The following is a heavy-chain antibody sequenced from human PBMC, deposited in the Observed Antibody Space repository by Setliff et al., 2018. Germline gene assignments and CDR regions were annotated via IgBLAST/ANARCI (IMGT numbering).Heavy chain of an antibody. CDR3: AKGLRIAAAGNFPYYYYYYGMDV. CDR1: GFTFSSYA. Sequence: GGSLRLSCAASGFTFSSYAMSWVRQAPGKGLEWVSAISGSGGSTYYADSVKGRFTISRDNSKNTLYLQMNSLRAEDTAVYYCAKGLRIAAAGNFPYYYYYYGMDVWGQGTTVTVSS. D-gene: IGHD6-13*01. J-gene: IGHJ6*02. V-gene: IGHV3-23*01. CDR2: ISGSGGST.